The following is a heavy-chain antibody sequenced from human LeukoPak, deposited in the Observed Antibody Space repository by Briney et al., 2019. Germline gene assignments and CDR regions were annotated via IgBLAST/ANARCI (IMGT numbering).Heavy chain of an antibody. CDR3: ARADTTYCGGDCYFDY. V-gene: IGHV3-48*03. Sequence: GGSLRLSCAASGFTFSSYEMNWVRQAPGKGLEWVSYISSSGSTIYYADSVEGRFTISRDNAKNSLYLQMNSLRAEDTAVYYCARADTTYCGGDCYFDYWGQGTLVTVSS. D-gene: IGHD2-21*02. J-gene: IGHJ4*02. CDR2: ISSSGSTI. CDR1: GFTFSSYE.